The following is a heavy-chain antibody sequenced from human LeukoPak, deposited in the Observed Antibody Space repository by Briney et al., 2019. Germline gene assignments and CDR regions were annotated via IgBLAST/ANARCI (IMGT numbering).Heavy chain of an antibody. CDR3: AKDSPVLTY. CDR1: GFTFSSYA. J-gene: IGHJ4*02. V-gene: IGHV3-30-3*01. Sequence: GGSLRLSCAASGFTFSSYAMHWVRQAPGMGLEWVAVISYDGSNKYYADSVKGRFTISRDNSKNTLYLQMNSLRAEDTAIYYCAKDSPVLTYWGQGTLVTVSS. CDR2: ISYDGSNK.